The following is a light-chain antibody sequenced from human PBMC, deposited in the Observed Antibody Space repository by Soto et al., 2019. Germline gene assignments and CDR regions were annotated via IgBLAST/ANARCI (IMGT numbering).Light chain of an antibody. CDR3: QQYAEGTPIT. CDR1: QDFNNR. J-gene: IGKJ5*01. CDR2: GAS. V-gene: IGKV3-20*01. Sequence: EILLTQSPGSLSVFPGERASLSCRASQDFNNRLAWYQQKACQAPRLLISGASSRATGIPDRFSGSGSGTDFTLTISRLESDDFALYYCQQYAEGTPITFGQGTRLEIK.